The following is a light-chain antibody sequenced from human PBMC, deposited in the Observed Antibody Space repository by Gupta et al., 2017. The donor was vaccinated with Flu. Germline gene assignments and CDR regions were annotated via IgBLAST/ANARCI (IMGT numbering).Light chain of an antibody. CDR2: AAS. V-gene: IGKV1-12*01. Sequence: DIQMTQSPSSVSASVGDRVTITCRASQGIRNWLVWYQQKPGQAPKLLMYAASTVHSGVPSRFSGSRSSTDFTLTIISLQPPDFATYYCRQANTFPFIFGQGTKIEIK. CDR3: RQANTFPFI. J-gene: IGKJ2*01. CDR1: QGIRNW.